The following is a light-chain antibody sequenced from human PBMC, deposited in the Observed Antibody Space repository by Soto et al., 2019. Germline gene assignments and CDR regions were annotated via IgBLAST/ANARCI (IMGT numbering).Light chain of an antibody. CDR3: CSYGGSYTWV. CDR1: SGDVGGYNF. CDR2: DVS. V-gene: IGLV2-11*01. J-gene: IGLJ2*01. Sequence: QSALTQPRSVSGSPGQSVTISCTGTSGDVGGYNFVSWYQQHPGKVPTLVIFDVSHRPSGVPDRFSGSKSGNTASLTISGLQAEDEADYDCCSYGGSYTWVFGGGTQLTVL.